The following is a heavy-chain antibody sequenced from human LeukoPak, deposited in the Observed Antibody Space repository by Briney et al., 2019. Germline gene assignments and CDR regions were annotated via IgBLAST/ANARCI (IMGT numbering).Heavy chain of an antibody. Sequence: SETLSLTCAVYGGSFSGYYWSWIRQPPGKGLEWIGEFNHSGSTNYNPSLKSRVTISVDTSKNQFSLKLSSVTAADTAVYYCARRRTRIQARYYYYMDVWGKGTTVTISS. CDR2: FNHSGST. J-gene: IGHJ6*03. D-gene: IGHD5-18*01. CDR3: ARRRTRIQARYYYYMDV. CDR1: GGSFSGYY. V-gene: IGHV4-34*01.